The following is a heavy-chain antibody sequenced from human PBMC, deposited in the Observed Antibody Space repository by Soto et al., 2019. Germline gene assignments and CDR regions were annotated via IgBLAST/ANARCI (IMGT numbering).Heavy chain of an antibody. V-gene: IGHV3-74*01. CDR3: ARGKTGYGNFDL. J-gene: IGHJ4*02. CDR2: IYTDGNT. CDR1: GFTFSSYW. Sequence: PGGSLILSCAASGFTFSSYWMHWVRQARGKGLVWVSRIYTDGNTYYADSVKGRFTISRDNAKNTLYLQMNSLRAEDTALYYCARGKTGYGNFDLWGQGTLVTVSA. D-gene: IGHD5-12*01.